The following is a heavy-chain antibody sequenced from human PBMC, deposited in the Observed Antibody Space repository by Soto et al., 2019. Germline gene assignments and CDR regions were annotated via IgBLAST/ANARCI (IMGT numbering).Heavy chain of an antibody. J-gene: IGHJ3*02. CDR2: INHSGST. Sequence: QVQLQQWGAGLLKPSETLSLTCAVYGGSFSGYYWSWIRQPPGKGLEWIGEINHSGSTNYNPSLKSRVTISVDTSKNLFSLKLSSVTAADTTVYYCARGLGDAFDIWGQGTMVTVSS. V-gene: IGHV4-34*01. CDR3: ARGLGDAFDI. CDR1: GGSFSGYY.